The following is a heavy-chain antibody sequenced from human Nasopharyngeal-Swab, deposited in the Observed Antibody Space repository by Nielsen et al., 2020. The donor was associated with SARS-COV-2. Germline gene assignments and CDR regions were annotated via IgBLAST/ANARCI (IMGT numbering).Heavy chain of an antibody. CDR3: AKGASRSWNSEFGH. CDR2: LSVSWTGGNT. J-gene: IGHJ4*02. D-gene: IGHD1-7*01. V-gene: IGHV3-23*01. Sequence: WIRQPPGKGLEWVSGLSVSWTGGNTYYADSVKGRFTISRDNSKNTLYLQMDSLRAEDTALYYCAKGASRSWNSEFGHWGQGTLVTVSS.